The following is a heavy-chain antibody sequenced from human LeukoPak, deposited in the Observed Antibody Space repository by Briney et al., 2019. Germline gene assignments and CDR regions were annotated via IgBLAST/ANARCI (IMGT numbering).Heavy chain of an antibody. V-gene: IGHV4-39*01. CDR3: ASPGGNRWLQFYHFDY. CDR2: MYYSGGT. D-gene: IGHD5-24*01. CDR1: GRSIGSASSY. Sequence: PSETLSLTCTVSGRSIGSASSYWAWIRQPPGKGLEWIGIMYYSGGTYYNPSLKSRVTISGDTSKNQFSLKLSSVTAADTAVYYCASPGGNRWLQFYHFDYWGQGTLVTVSS. J-gene: IGHJ4*02.